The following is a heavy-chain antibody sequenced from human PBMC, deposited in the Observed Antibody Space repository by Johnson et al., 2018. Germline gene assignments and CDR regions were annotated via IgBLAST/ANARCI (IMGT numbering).Heavy chain of an antibody. Sequence: QVQLQESGGGVVQPGRSLRLSCVGSGFTFSGFGMHWVRQAPGKGLEWLAVLSDDGSNQFYAVSVKGRFTISRDNSKNRVFLQMNSLRPEDTALYFCPKAGRYWNSCDCRNFHYYYYLDVWGRGTTVTVTS. CDR2: LSDDGSNQ. V-gene: IGHV3-30*18. J-gene: IGHJ6*03. CDR1: GFTFSGFG. CDR3: PKAGRYWNSCDCRNFHYYYYLDV. D-gene: IGHD2/OR15-2a*01.